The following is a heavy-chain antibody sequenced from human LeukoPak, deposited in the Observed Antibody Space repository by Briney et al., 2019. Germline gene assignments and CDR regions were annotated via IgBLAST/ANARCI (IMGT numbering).Heavy chain of an antibody. D-gene: IGHD3-22*01. J-gene: IGHJ3*01. V-gene: IGHV4-31*03. CDR2: VYYSGST. Sequence: SETLSLTCTVSGSSISSGGEYWSWLRHLPGKGLEWIGYVYYSGSTYYNPSLESRITMSVDTTENQFSLKLTSVTAADATVYYCAREKTAYYYDRSGFPEGAFDVWGQGTMVTVSS. CDR3: AREKTAYYYDRSGFPEGAFDV. CDR1: GSSISSGGEY.